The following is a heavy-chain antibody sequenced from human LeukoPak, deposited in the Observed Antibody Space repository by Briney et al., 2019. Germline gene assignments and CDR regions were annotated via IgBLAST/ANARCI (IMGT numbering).Heavy chain of an antibody. D-gene: IGHD3-3*01. CDR3: ARGSRFLEWLLFSRWFDP. CDR2: INHSGST. V-gene: IGHV4-34*01. J-gene: IGHJ5*02. CDR1: GGSFSGYY. Sequence: PSETLSLTCAVYGGSFSGYYWSWIRQPPGKGLEWIGEINHSGSTNYNPSLKSRVTISVDTSKNQFSLKLSSVTAADTAVYYCARGSRFLEWLLFSRWFDPWGQGTLVTVSS.